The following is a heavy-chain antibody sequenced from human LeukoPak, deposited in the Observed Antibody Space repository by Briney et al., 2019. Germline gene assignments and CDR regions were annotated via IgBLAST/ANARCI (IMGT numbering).Heavy chain of an antibody. V-gene: IGHV4-31*03. J-gene: IGHJ4*02. CDR1: GGSIRSGDYY. D-gene: IGHD6-13*01. CDR3: AREVAAGNFDF. CDR2: IYFSGST. Sequence: SETLSLTCTVSGGSIRSGDYYWSWIRQHPGKGLEWIGYIYFSGSTYYNPSLKSRLIISVDTSKNQFSLRLSSVTAADTAVYYCAREVAAGNFDFWGQGTLVTVSS.